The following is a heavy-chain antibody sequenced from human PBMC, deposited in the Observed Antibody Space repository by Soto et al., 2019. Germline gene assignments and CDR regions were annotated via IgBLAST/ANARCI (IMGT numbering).Heavy chain of an antibody. Sequence: SMKVSCKASGYTLTSYAMHWVRQAPGQRLEWMGWINAGNGNTKYSQKFQGRVTITRDTSASTAYMELSSLRSEDTAVYYCARVGTSSSWAFDYWGQGTLVTVSS. CDR2: INAGNGNT. CDR1: GYTLTSYA. CDR3: ARVGTSSSWAFDY. D-gene: IGHD6-13*01. J-gene: IGHJ4*02. V-gene: IGHV1-3*01.